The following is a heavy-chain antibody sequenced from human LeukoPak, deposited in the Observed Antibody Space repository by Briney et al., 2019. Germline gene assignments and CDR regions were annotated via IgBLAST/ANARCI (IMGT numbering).Heavy chain of an antibody. CDR3: ARAKWSSYYYYYYMDV. V-gene: IGHV4-4*07. J-gene: IGHJ6*03. D-gene: IGHD2-8*01. CDR1: GGSISSYY. CDR2: IYTSGST. Sequence: SETLSLTCTVSGGSISSYYWSWIRQPAGKGLEWIGRIYTSGSTNYNPSLKSRVTMSVDTSKNLFSLKLSSVTAADTAVYYCARAKWSSYYYYYYMDVWGKGTTVTVSS.